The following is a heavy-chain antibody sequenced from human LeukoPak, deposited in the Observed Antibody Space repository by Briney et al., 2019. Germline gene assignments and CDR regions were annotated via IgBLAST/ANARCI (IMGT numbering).Heavy chain of an antibody. J-gene: IGHJ4*02. CDR2: ISDIGSI. CDR3: ARGRGDSSGYYYFDY. CDR1: GGSISSYY. D-gene: IGHD3-22*01. V-gene: IGHV4-59*12. Sequence: SETLSLTCTVSGGSISSYYWSWIRQPPGKGLEWIAYISDIGSINYNPSLKSRVTISLDTSKNQFSLKLSSVTAADTAVYYCARGRGDSSGYYYFDYWGQGTLVTVSS.